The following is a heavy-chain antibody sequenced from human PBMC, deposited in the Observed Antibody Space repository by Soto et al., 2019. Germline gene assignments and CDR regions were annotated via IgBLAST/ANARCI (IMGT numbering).Heavy chain of an antibody. V-gene: IGHV3-23*01. CDR1: GFTFSTYA. D-gene: IGHD4-17*01. CDR2: ISGSGSST. Sequence: EVQLLESGGGLVQPGGSLRLSCAASGFTFSTYAMSWVRQAPGKGLEWVSVISGSGSSTYYADSVKGRFTISRDNSKNTLYLQMNSLRAEDTAVYYCAKNQDTYGDFGPWGQGTLVTVSS. J-gene: IGHJ5*02. CDR3: AKNQDTYGDFGP.